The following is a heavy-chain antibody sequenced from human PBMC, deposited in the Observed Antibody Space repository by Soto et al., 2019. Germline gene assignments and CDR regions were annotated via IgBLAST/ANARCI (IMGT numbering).Heavy chain of an antibody. Sequence: GGSLRLSCAASGFTFNINALSWVRQAPGKGLEWVSAISGSGYNTYYADSVKGRFTVSRDNSNNTLYLQMNSLRAEDTAVYYCAKDFFLYSSNPSVLHYWGQGTLVTVSS. CDR2: ISGSGYNT. CDR1: GFTFNINA. J-gene: IGHJ4*02. V-gene: IGHV3-23*01. D-gene: IGHD4-4*01. CDR3: AKDFFLYSSNPSVLHY.